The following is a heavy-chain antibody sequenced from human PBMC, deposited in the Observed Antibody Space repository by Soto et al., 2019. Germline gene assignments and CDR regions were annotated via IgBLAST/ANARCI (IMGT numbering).Heavy chain of an antibody. CDR2: IYYTGGT. D-gene: IGHD3-22*01. CDR3: ARDTASKDYDSQAYYPNFDS. CDR1: GDSINTHYY. J-gene: IGHJ5*01. Sequence: SLSPTCTLPGDSINTHYYWSGIRQPRGGGVEWIGHIYYTGGTFSSPSLKSPLALSVDTSKNQFSLRLSSVTAADTAVDYCARDTASKDYDSQAYYPNFDSWGQGALVTVSS. V-gene: IGHV4-30-4*01.